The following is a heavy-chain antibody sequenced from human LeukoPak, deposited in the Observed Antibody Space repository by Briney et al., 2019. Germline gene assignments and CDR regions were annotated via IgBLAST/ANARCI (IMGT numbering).Heavy chain of an antibody. D-gene: IGHD2-15*01. CDR3: TRGRQYCSGGSCYSFDN. J-gene: IGHJ4*02. CDR1: GFTFSVAA. CDR2: IKSKAYGGTT. Sequence: GGSLRLSCAASGFTFSVAAMTWVRQAPGKGLEWAGFIKSKAYGGTTDYAASVKGRFIISRDDSKSIAYLQINSLKTEDTAVYFCTRGRQYCSGGSCYSFDNWGQGTLVTVSS. V-gene: IGHV3-49*04.